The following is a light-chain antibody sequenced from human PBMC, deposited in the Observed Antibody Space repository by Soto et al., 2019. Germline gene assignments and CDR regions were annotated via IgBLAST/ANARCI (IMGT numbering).Light chain of an antibody. CDR3: QQYYSSPPT. Sequence: DVVMIQSPDSLAVSLGERATINCKSSQNILYSSNNRNYLAWYQQKPGQSPKLLIYWASTRESGVPDRFSGSGSGTDFTLTISSLQAEDVAVYYCQQYYSSPPTFGQGTKVEIK. V-gene: IGKV4-1*01. CDR2: WAS. CDR1: QNILYSSNNRNY. J-gene: IGKJ1*01.